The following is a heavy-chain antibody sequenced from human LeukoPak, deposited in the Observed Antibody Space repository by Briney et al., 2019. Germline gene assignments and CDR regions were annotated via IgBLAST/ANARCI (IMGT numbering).Heavy chain of an antibody. CDR1: GYTFTGYY. CDR2: INPNSGGT. Sequence: ASVKVSCKASGYTFTGYYMHWVRQAPGQGLEWMGWINPNSGGTNYAQKFQGRVTMTRDTSISTAYMELSRLRSDDTAVYYCARNLGVIAARPGLAVGYWGQGTLVTVSS. CDR3: ARNLGVIAARPGLAVGY. J-gene: IGHJ4*02. D-gene: IGHD6-6*01. V-gene: IGHV1-2*02.